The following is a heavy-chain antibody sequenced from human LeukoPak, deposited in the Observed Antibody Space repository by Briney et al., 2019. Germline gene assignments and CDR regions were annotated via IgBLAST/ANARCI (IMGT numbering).Heavy chain of an antibody. CDR1: GLTVSSNY. CDR3: ARVVAARHFDS. D-gene: IGHD6-6*01. Sequence: QPGGSLRLSCAASGLTVSSNYMSWVRQAPGKGLEGVSFIYSDGSTYYADSVKGRFTISRDNSKNTMFLQMNSLRAEDTAVYYCARVVAARHFDSWGQGTLVTVSS. V-gene: IGHV3-66*01. J-gene: IGHJ4*02. CDR2: IYSDGST.